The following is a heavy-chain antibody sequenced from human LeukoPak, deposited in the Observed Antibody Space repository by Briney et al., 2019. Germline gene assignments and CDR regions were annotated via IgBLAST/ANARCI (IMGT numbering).Heavy chain of an antibody. J-gene: IGHJ3*02. CDR3: ARVRNGYSYDAFDI. V-gene: IGHV3-20*04. D-gene: IGHD5-24*01. CDR2: INWNGGST. Sequence: GGSLRLSCAASGFTFSRHQMGWARQAPGKGLEWVSGINWNGGSTGYADSVKGRFTISRDNAKNSLYLQMNSLRAEDTALYYCARVRNGYSYDAFDIWGQGTMVTVSS. CDR1: GFTFSRHQ.